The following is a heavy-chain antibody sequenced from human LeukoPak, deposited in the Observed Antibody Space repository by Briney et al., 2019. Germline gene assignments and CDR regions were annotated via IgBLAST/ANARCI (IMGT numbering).Heavy chain of an antibody. CDR2: FDPEDGET. CDR1: GYTLTELS. CDR3: ATVKDYYDSSGYFGWFDP. Sequence: ASVKVSCKVSGYTLTELSMHWVQQAPGKGLEWMGGFDPEDGETIYAQKFQGRVTMTEDTSTDTAYMELSSPRSEDTAVYYCATVKDYYDSSGYFGWFDPWGQGTLVTVSS. V-gene: IGHV1-24*01. J-gene: IGHJ5*02. D-gene: IGHD3-22*01.